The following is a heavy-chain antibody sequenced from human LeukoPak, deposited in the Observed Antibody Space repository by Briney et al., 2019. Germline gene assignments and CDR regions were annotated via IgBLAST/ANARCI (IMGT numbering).Heavy chain of an antibody. Sequence: RASVKVSCKASGYTYTSYDINWVRQATGQGLEWIGRINPNTDITSYAQKFQGRVTVTRDTSINTAYMELSSLRSDDTAVYYCARSRLDGYDSGGYLYYFDYWGQGTLVTVSS. J-gene: IGHJ4*02. CDR3: ARSRLDGYDSGGYLYYFDY. V-gene: IGHV1-2*06. D-gene: IGHD3-22*01. CDR2: INPNTDIT. CDR1: GYTYTSYD.